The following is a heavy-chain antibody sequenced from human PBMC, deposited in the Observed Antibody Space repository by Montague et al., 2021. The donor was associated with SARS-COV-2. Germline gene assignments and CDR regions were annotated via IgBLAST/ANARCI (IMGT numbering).Heavy chain of an antibody. Sequence: ETLSLTCTVSGGSISSSSYYWGWIRQPPGKGLEWIGSIYYSGSTYYNPSLKSRVTISVDTSKNQFSLKLSSVTAADTAVYYCARQGHPYYYYYYGMDVWGQGTTVTVSS. CDR2: IYYSGST. J-gene: IGHJ6*02. CDR3: ARQGHPYYYYYYGMDV. CDR1: GGSISSSSYY. V-gene: IGHV4-39*01.